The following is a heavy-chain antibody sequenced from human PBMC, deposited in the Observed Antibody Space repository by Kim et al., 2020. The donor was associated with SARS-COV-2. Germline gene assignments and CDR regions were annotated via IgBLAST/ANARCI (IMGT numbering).Heavy chain of an antibody. CDR1: GYTFTSYD. CDR3: AREVSGYCSGGSCLLYYYYYGMDG. Sequence: ASVKVSCKASGYTFTSYDINWVRQATGQGLEWMGWMNPNSGNTGYAQKFQGRVTMTRNTSISTAYMELSSLRSEDTAVYYCAREVSGYCSGGSCLLYYYYYGMDGWGQGTTVTVSS. D-gene: IGHD2-15*01. J-gene: IGHJ6*02. CDR2: MNPNSGNT. V-gene: IGHV1-8*01.